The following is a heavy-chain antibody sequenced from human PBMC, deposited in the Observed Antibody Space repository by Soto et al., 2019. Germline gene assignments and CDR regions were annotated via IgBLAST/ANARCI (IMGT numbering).Heavy chain of an antibody. CDR2: ISYDGSNK. CDR1: GFTFSSYA. Sequence: QVQLVESGGGVVQPGRSLRLSCAASGFTFSSYAMHWVRQAPGKGLEWVAVISYDGSNKYYADSVKGRFTISRDNSKNTLYLEMNSLRAEDTAVYYCAREVGTEYVVNYGGQGTLVTVSS. J-gene: IGHJ4*02. CDR3: AREVGTEYVVNY. D-gene: IGHD1-1*01. V-gene: IGHV3-30-3*01.